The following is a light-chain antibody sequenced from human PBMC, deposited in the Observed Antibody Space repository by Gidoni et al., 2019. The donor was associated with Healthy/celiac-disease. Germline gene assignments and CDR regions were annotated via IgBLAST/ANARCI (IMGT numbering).Light chain of an antibody. V-gene: IGKV3-20*01. CDR3: QQYGSSPWT. Sequence: DIVLTQSPGTLSLSPGERATLSCRARQSVSSSYLTWYQQKPGQAPRLLIYGASSRATGIPDRCSGSGSGTDVTLTISRLEPEDFAVYYCQQYGSSPWTFGQGTKVEIK. CDR2: GAS. J-gene: IGKJ1*01. CDR1: QSVSSSY.